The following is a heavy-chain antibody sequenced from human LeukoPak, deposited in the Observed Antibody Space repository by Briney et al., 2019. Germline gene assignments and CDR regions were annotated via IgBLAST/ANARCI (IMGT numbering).Heavy chain of an antibody. J-gene: IGHJ6*03. CDR3: ARDSTVGATRNYYYYMDV. V-gene: IGHV1-69*13. CDR1: GGTFSSYA. CDR2: IIPIFGTA. D-gene: IGHD1-26*01. Sequence: SVKVSCKASGGTFSSYAISWVRQAPGQGLEWMGGIIPIFGTANYAQKFQGRVTITADESTSTAYMELSSLRSEDTAVYYCARDSTVGATRNYYYYMDVWGKGTTVTVSS.